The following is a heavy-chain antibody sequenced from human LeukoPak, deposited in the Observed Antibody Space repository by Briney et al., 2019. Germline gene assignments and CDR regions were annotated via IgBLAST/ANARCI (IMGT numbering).Heavy chain of an antibody. Sequence: GGSLRLSCAASGFTFSSYLMTWVRQAPGTGLEWVANINQDGSEKYYVDSVRGRFTISRDNAENSLYLQMNSLGVEDTAIYYCARGSGSHVYWGQGTLVTVSS. CDR1: GFTFSSYL. CDR2: INQDGSEK. J-gene: IGHJ4*02. CDR3: ARGSGSHVY. V-gene: IGHV3-7*05. D-gene: IGHD1-26*01.